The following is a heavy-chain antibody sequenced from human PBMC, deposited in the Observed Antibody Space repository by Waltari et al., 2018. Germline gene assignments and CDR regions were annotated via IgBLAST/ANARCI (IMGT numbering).Heavy chain of an antibody. J-gene: IGHJ4*02. CDR3: ASGTRRYAFDS. V-gene: IGHV4-38-2*01. Sequence: QVHLPESGPGLVQASATLSLTCAVTHGSLTSGHYWGWIRPPPGKGLEWIGTVYQSETSYSNPSLKSRVTISVDRSENQFSLKLSSVTAADTAVYYCASGTRRYAFDSWGQGTLVTVSS. D-gene: IGHD3-9*01. CDR2: VYQSETS. CDR1: HGSLTSGHY.